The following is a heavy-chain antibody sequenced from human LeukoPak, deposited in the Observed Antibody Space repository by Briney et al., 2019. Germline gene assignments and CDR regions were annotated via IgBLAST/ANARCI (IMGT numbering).Heavy chain of an antibody. CDR2: ISGSGGYT. D-gene: IGHD3-10*01. J-gene: IGHJ4*02. Sequence: GGSLRLSCAVCGFTFSSYAMSWVRQAPGKGLEWVSGISGSGGYTYYADSVKGRFTFSRDNPKNTLYLEMSSLRAEDTAVYYCARMVRGLYIDYWGQGTLVTVSS. CDR1: GFTFSSYA. V-gene: IGHV3-23*01. CDR3: ARMVRGLYIDY.